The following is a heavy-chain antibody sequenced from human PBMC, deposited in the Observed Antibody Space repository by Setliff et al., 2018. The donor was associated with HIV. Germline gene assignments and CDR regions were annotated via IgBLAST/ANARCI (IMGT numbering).Heavy chain of an antibody. D-gene: IGHD1-1*01. V-gene: IGHV1-2*02. J-gene: IGHJ4*02. CDR3: AADNYNCNPFDS. CDR1: GYIFTDYY. CDR2: INPNGGYT. Sequence: ASVKVSCKASGYIFTDYYIHWVRQAPGQGLEWLGWINPNGGYTNYAQEFLGRVTMTQDTSFTTAYLELSRLGSDDTAVYYCAADNYNCNPFDSWGQGSLVTVAS.